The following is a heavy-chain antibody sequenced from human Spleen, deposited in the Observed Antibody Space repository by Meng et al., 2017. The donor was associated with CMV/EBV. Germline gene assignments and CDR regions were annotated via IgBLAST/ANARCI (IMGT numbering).Heavy chain of an antibody. D-gene: IGHD3-22*01. J-gene: IGHJ2*01. CDR3: ARGGYYYDSSGYPPYWYFDL. CDR2: IIPIFGTA. CDR1: FSSYA. Sequence: FSSYAIGWVRQAPGQGLEWMGGIIPIFGTANYAQKFQGRVTITTDESTSTAYMELSSLRSEDTAVYYCARGGYYYDSSGYPPYWYFDLWGRGTLVTVSS. V-gene: IGHV1-69*05.